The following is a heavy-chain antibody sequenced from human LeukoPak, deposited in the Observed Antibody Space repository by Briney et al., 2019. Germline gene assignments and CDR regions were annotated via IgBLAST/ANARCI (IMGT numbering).Heavy chain of an antibody. CDR1: GGTFSSYA. D-gene: IGHD3-3*01. Sequence: SVKVSCKASGGTFSSYAISWVRQAPGQGLEWMGGITPIFGTANYAQKFQGRVTITADESTSTAYMELSSLRSEDTAVYYCARGRFKAKIGGPFDPWGQGTLVTVSS. V-gene: IGHV1-69*13. CDR2: ITPIFGTA. J-gene: IGHJ5*02. CDR3: ARGRFKAKIGGPFDP.